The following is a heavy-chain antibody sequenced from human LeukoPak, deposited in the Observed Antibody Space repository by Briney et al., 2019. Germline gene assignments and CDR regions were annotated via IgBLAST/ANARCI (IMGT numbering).Heavy chain of an antibody. CDR2: INHSGST. CDR3: ARACYGSGSYYT. CDR1: GGSFSGYY. D-gene: IGHD3-10*01. J-gene: IGHJ5*02. Sequence: SETLSLTCAVYGGSFSGYYWSWIRQPPGKGLEWIGEINHSGSTNYNPSLKSRVTISVDTSKNQFSLKLSSVTAADTAVYYCARACYGSGSYYTWGQGTLVTVSS. V-gene: IGHV4-34*01.